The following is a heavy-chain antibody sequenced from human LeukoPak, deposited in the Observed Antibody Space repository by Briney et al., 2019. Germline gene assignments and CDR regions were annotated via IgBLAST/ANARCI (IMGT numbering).Heavy chain of an antibody. CDR3: ARDQKQLERFRYYYYMDV. CDR1: GYTFTGYY. V-gene: IGHV1-2*06. Sequence: RASVKVSCKASGYTFTGYYMHWVRQAPGQGLEWMGRINPNSGGTTYAQKFQGRVTMTRDTSISTAYMELSRLRSDDTAVYYCARDQKQLERFRYYYYMDVWGKGTTVTVSS. CDR2: INPNSGGT. D-gene: IGHD1-1*01. J-gene: IGHJ6*03.